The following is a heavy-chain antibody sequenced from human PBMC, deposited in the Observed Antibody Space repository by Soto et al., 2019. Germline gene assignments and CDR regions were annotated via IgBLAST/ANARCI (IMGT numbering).Heavy chain of an antibody. J-gene: IGHJ6*02. CDR3: ARFGGNSVYYYYYGMDV. V-gene: IGHV5-51*01. CDR2: IYPGDSDT. CDR1: GYSFTSYW. Sequence: PGESLKISCKGSGYSFTSYWIGWVRQMPGKGLEWMGIIYPGDSDTRYSPSFQGQVTISADKSISTAYLQWSSLKASDTAMYYCARFGGNSVYYYYYGMDVWGQGTTVTVSS. D-gene: IGHD2-21*02.